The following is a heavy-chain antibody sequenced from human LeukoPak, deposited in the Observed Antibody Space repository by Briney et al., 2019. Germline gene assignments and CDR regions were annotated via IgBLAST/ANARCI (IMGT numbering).Heavy chain of an antibody. Sequence: GGSLRLSCAASGFTFSDYYMSWIRQAPGKGLEWVSYISSSGNTIYYADSVKGRFTISGDNAKNTLYLQMNSLRAEDTAVYYCAKASDFWSGPYDYWGQGTLVTVSS. J-gene: IGHJ4*02. CDR3: AKASDFWSGPYDY. CDR2: ISSSGNTI. V-gene: IGHV3-11*01. D-gene: IGHD3-3*01. CDR1: GFTFSDYY.